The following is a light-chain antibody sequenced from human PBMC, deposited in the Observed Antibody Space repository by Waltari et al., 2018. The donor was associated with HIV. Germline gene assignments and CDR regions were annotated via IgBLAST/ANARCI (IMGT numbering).Light chain of an antibody. Sequence: QSALTQPPSASGSPGQSVTISCTGTSSDIGGYNYVSWYQQYPGKAPKVMIHEVNKRPSVVPDRFSGSKSGNTASLTVSGLQAEDEAYYYCSSYAGSNSWVFGGGTKLTVL. CDR1: SSDIGGYNY. V-gene: IGLV2-8*01. J-gene: IGLJ3*02. CDR3: SSYAGSNSWV. CDR2: EVN.